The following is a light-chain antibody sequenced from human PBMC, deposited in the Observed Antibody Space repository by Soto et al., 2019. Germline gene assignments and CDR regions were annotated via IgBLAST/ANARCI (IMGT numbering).Light chain of an antibody. V-gene: IGKV3-15*01. CDR1: QGIKDY. CDR3: QTYNKWPRT. Sequence: EIGMTQSPSTLSVSPGERVTLSCRASQGIKDYLAWFQQKPGQAPRLLIYGASTLQSAIPARFSGSGSGTDFILSISGLQSEDFAVYYCQTYNKWPRTFGQGTRLETK. J-gene: IGKJ1*01. CDR2: GAS.